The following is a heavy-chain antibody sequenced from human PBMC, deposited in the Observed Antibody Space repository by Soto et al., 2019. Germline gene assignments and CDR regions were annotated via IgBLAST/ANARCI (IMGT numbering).Heavy chain of an antibody. CDR2: INPNSGNI. J-gene: IGHJ4*02. Sequence: ASVKVSCKVSGDTFTTYDINWVRQATGHGLEWMGWINPNSGNIGYAQRFQGRVTMTRDTAIRTAYMEVSSLRSDDMAVYYCARGRASGSYYLLDYWGKGTLVTVSS. D-gene: IGHD3-10*01. CDR1: GDTFTTYD. CDR3: ARGRASGSYYLLDY. V-gene: IGHV1-8*01.